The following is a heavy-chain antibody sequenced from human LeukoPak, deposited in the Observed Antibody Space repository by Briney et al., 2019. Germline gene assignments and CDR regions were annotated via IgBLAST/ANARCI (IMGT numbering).Heavy chain of an antibody. CDR3: AREDRYSTS. Sequence: GGSLRLSCAASGFTFSSYAMHWVRQAPGKGLEWVAVISYDGSNKYYADSVKGRFTISRDNAKNSLYLQMNSLRAEDTAVYYCAREDRYSTSWGQGTLVTVSS. D-gene: IGHD6-13*01. V-gene: IGHV3-30-3*01. CDR2: ISYDGSNK. J-gene: IGHJ5*02. CDR1: GFTFSSYA.